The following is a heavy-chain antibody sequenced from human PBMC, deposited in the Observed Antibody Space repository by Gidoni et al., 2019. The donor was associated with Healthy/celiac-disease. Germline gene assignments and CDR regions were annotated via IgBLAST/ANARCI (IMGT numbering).Heavy chain of an antibody. V-gene: IGHV1-3*01. J-gene: IGHJ5*02. D-gene: IGHD6-13*01. Sequence: QVQLVQSGAEAKKPGAAVKVTGKATGYTCTSYAMNWVRPAPGQRLEWRVGINAGNGNTKYSQQFQGRVTITRDPSPRTSYMELCRLRSEDTAVYYCARDRPPRVKQQPVPGWFDPWGQGTLVTVSS. CDR1: GYTCTSYA. CDR2: INAGNGNT. CDR3: ARDRPPRVKQQPVPGWFDP.